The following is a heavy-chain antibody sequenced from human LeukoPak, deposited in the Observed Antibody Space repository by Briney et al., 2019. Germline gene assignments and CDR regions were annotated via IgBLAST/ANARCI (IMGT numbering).Heavy chain of an antibody. CDR2: TYYRSKWYY. CDR1: GDSVSSKIVA. CDR3: ARGAVAEFDY. V-gene: IGHV6-1*01. J-gene: IGHJ4*02. D-gene: IGHD6-19*01. Sequence: SQTLSLTCAISGDSVSSKIVAWNWNSQSPSRGLEWLGRTYYRSKWYYDSAVYMKSRITINPDTSKSQFALDLNSVTPENTAVYYCARGAVAEFDYWGQGTLVTVSS.